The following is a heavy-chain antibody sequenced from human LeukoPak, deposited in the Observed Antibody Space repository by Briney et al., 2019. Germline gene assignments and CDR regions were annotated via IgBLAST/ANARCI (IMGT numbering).Heavy chain of an antibody. CDR1: GFTFRNSY. Sequence: GGSLRLSCSASGFTFRNSYMSWVPQAPGQGLEWVAYMYHDGRDQSHVHSVRGRFTISRDKAKNSLYLQMNSLRVEYTAVYYCARAAVYCSSSTCRTNFDSWGQGTLVTVSS. V-gene: IGHV3-7*01. CDR3: ARAAVYCSSSTCRTNFDS. CDR2: MYHDGRDQ. D-gene: IGHD2-2*01. J-gene: IGHJ4*02.